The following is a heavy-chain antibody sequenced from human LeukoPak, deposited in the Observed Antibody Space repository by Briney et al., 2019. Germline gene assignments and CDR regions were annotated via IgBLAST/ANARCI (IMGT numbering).Heavy chain of an antibody. V-gene: IGHV1-2*02. CDR3: ARDKTAATNHDAFDI. CDR1: GYTFTGYY. J-gene: IGHJ3*02. Sequence: ASVKVSCKASGYTFTGYYIYWVRQAPGQGLECMGWINANTGVTNYAQKFWGRVTMTRDTSVSTAYMELSRLRSDDTAVYYCARDKTAATNHDAFDIWGQGTMVTVSS. D-gene: IGHD6-13*01. CDR2: INANTGVT.